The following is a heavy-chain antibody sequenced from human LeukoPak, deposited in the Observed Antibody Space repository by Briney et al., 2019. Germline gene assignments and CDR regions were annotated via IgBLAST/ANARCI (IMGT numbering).Heavy chain of an antibody. J-gene: IGHJ5*02. D-gene: IGHD6-6*01. Sequence: ASVKVSCKASGGTFSSYAISWVRQAPGQGLEWMGGIIPILGTANYAQKFQGRVTITTDESTSTAYMELSSLRSEDTAVYYCASMHTSSSSAGWFDPWGQGTLVTVSS. CDR3: ASMHTSSSSAGWFDP. CDR2: IIPILGTA. CDR1: GGTFSSYA. V-gene: IGHV1-69*05.